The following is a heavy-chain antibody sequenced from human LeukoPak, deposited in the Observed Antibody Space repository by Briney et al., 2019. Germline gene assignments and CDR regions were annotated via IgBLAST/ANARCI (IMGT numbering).Heavy chain of an antibody. Sequence: SGGSLRLSCAASGFIFSDYYMSWIRQAPGKGLEWVSYISTSGSTMYYADSVKGRFTVSRDNAKNSLYLQMNSLRAEDTAVYYCATVYYYAMDVWGQGTTVTVSS. J-gene: IGHJ6*02. V-gene: IGHV3-11*01. CDR2: ISTSGSTM. CDR3: ATVYYYAMDV. CDR1: GFIFSDYY.